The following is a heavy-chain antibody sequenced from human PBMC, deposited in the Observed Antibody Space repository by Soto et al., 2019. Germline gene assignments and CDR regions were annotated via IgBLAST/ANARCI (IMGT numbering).Heavy chain of an antibody. CDR1: SGSVSSGSFY. J-gene: IGHJ5*02. CDR2: IHYSGST. CDR3: ARDRWRAEAGKGRQWFEP. D-gene: IGHD6-13*01. Sequence: PSETLSLTCAVSSGSVSSGSFYWSWIRQTPGKGLEWIGYIHYSGSTEYNPSLKNRVTISLDTSKNQFSLKLTSVTAADTAGYYCARDRWRAEAGKGRQWFEPCGEGTRVAVAT. V-gene: IGHV4-61*01.